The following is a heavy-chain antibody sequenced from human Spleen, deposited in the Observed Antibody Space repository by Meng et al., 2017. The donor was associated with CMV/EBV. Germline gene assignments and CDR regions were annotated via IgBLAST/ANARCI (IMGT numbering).Heavy chain of an antibody. J-gene: IGHJ4*02. D-gene: IGHD6-13*01. CDR1: GFTFSSYA. CDR2: ISYDGSNK. CDR3: ARDAAAGVFDY. Sequence: LSLTCAASGFTFSSYAMHWVRQAPGKGLEWVAVISYDGSNKYYADSVKGRFTISRDNSKNKLYLQMNSLRAEDTAVYYCARDAAAGVFDYWGQGTLVTAPQ. V-gene: IGHV3-30*04.